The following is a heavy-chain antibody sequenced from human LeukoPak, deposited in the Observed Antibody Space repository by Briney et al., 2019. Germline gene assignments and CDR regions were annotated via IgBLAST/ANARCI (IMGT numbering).Heavy chain of an antibody. D-gene: IGHD6-19*01. CDR1: GFTFSSYA. V-gene: IGHV3-23*01. Sequence: GGSLRLSCAASGFTFSSYAMSWVRQAPGKALEWVSSIDYDGGSGHYADSVKGRFTISRDNSNNTLFLHLNSLRGEDTAVYYCTRNSGWYGLSWGQGTLVTVSS. J-gene: IGHJ1*01. CDR2: IDYDGGSG. CDR3: TRNSGWYGLS.